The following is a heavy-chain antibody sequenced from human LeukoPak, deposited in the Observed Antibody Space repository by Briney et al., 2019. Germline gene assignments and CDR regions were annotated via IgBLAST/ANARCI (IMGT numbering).Heavy chain of an antibody. D-gene: IGHD3-22*01. Sequence: GGSLRLSCAASGFTFSSYGMHWVRQAPGKGLEWVAVISYDGGNKYYADSVKGRFTISRDNSKNTLYLQMNSLRAEDTAVYYCAKSDFLGSSGYDYWGQGTLVTVSS. V-gene: IGHV3-30*18. CDR1: GFTFSSYG. CDR2: ISYDGGNK. J-gene: IGHJ4*02. CDR3: AKSDFLGSSGYDY.